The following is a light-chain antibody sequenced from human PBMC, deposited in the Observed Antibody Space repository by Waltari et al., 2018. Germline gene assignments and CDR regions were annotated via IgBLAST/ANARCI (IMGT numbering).Light chain of an antibody. V-gene: IGKV3-20*01. J-gene: IGKJ4*01. CDR2: GAS. CDR1: QSVSSSY. Sequence: EIVLMQSPGTLSLSPGERATLSGRASQSVSSSYLAWYQQKPGQAPRLLIYGASSRATGIPDRFSGSGSGTDFTLTISRLEPEDFAVYYCQQYGSSPLTFGGGTKVEIK. CDR3: QQYGSSPLT.